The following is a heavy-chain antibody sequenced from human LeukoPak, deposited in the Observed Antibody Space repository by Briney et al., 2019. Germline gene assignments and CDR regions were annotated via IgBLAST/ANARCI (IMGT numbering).Heavy chain of an antibody. CDR2: IIPIFGTT. CDR1: GDTFSSHS. V-gene: IGHV1-69*05. D-gene: IGHD3-3*01. J-gene: IGHJ6*03. CDR3: ARVEKSHYDSLYYMDV. Sequence: GASVKVSCKASGDTFSSHSMNWVRQAPGQGLEWMGGIIPIFGTTNYAQKFQGRVTITTDESTSTAYMELSSLRSEDTAVYYCARVEKSHYDSLYYMDVWGKGTTVTVSS.